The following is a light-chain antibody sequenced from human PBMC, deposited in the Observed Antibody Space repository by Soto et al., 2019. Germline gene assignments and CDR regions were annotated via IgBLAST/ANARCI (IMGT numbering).Light chain of an antibody. CDR3: QQYGGSPPLS. V-gene: IGKV3-20*01. Sequence: EIVMTQSPATLSVSPGGRATLSCRVSQSVSSSYLAWYQQTPGQPPRLLIYGASSRATGIPDRFSGSGSGTDFTLTIIRLEPEDFAVYYCQQYGGSPPLSFGGGTKVDIK. J-gene: IGKJ4*01. CDR1: QSVSSSY. CDR2: GAS.